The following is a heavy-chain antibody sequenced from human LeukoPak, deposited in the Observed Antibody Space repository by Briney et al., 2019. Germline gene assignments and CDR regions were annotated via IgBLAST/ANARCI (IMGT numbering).Heavy chain of an antibody. J-gene: IGHJ6*03. Sequence: SVKVSCKASGGTFSSYAISWVRQAPGQGLEWMGGIIPIFGTANYARKFQGRVTITADESTSTAYMELSSLISEDTAVYYCARGPAYSSGWYGDYYYYMDVWGKGTTVTVSS. CDR2: IIPIFGTA. CDR3: ARGPAYSSGWYGDYYYYMDV. D-gene: IGHD6-19*01. CDR1: GGTFSSYA. V-gene: IGHV1-69*13.